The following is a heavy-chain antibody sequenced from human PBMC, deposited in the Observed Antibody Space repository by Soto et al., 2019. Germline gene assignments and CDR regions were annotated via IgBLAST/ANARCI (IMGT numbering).Heavy chain of an antibody. V-gene: IGHV1-18*01. CDR2: MGAHSGHT. J-gene: IGHJ6*02. CDR3: GREGQKPAQADYYRFNGMDV. Sequence: QFQLVQSGAEVKKPGASVKVSCKASGYNFTRFGISWVRQAPGHGLEWMGWMGAHSGHTRQAQKFQGRLTMTTDAYMIPADIDLRSLTSDAPALYYCGREGQKPAQADYYRFNGMDVWGQGTTVSVSS. CDR1: GYNFTRFG. D-gene: IGHD3-22*01.